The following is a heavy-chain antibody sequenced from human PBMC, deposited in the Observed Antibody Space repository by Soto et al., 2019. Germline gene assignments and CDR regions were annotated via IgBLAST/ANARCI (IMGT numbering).Heavy chain of an antibody. CDR1: GFTFSNAW. Sequence: GGSLRLSCAASGFTFSNAWMSWVRQAPGKGLEWVGRIKSKTDGGTTDYAAPVKGRFTISRDDSKNTLYLQMNSLKTEDTAVYYCTKDTPPSFYVFWGGYSIHPGLNVFDIGGKGTLFPV. CDR3: TKDTPPSFYVFWGGYSIHPGLNVFDI. J-gene: IGHJ3*02. V-gene: IGHV3-15*01. CDR2: IKSKTDGGTT. D-gene: IGHD3-3*01.